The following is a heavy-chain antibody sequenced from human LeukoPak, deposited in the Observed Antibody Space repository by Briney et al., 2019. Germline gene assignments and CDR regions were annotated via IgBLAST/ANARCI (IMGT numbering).Heavy chain of an antibody. Sequence: SVKVSCKASGGTFSSYAISWVRQAPGQGLEWMGGIIPIFGTANYAQKFQGRVTITSDESTSTAYMELSSLRSEDTAVYYCARAGCSSTSCPVYYGMDVWGQGTTVTVSS. J-gene: IGHJ6*02. V-gene: IGHV1-69*13. CDR1: GGTFSSYA. CDR3: ARAGCSSTSCPVYYGMDV. D-gene: IGHD2-2*01. CDR2: IIPIFGTA.